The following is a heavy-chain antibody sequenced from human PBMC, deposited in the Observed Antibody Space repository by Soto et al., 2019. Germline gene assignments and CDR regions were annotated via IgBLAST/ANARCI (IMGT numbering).Heavy chain of an antibody. CDR3: ARLSGYDSSGYYYYASGPFQH. J-gene: IGHJ1*01. V-gene: IGHV5-51*01. CDR2: IYPGDSDT. CDR1: GYSFTSYW. Sequence: GESLKISCKGSGYSFTSYWIGWVRQMPGKGLEWMGIIYPGDSDTRYSPSFQGQVTISADKSISTAYLQWSSLKASDTAMYYCARLSGYDSSGYYYYASGPFQHWGQGTLVTVS. D-gene: IGHD3-22*01.